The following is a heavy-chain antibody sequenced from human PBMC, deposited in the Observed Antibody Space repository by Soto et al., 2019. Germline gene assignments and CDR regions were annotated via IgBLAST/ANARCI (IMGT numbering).Heavy chain of an antibody. Sequence: GGSLRLSCAASGFSFRSDGMHWVRQAPSKGLEWLSVISYDGSHTHYADSVKGRFTISRDNSKNTLFLQMNSLRPDDTAIYYCAKDLGPPSGSYPDSWG. J-gene: IGHJ5*01. V-gene: IGHV3-30*18. CDR2: ISYDGSHT. CDR3: AKDLGPPSGSYPDS. D-gene: IGHD1-26*01. CDR1: GFSFRSDG.